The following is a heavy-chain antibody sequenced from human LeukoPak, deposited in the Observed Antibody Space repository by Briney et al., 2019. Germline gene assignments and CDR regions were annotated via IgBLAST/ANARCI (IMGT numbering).Heavy chain of an antibody. CDR3: TRSPYYYYYMDV. V-gene: IGHV3-20*04. Sequence: PGRSLRLSCAASRFTFDEYGMSWVRQTAGKGLEWVSGINWNGRSIGYADSVKCRFTISRDNSKNTLYLQMNSLRAEDTAVYYCTRSPYYYYYMDVLGKGTTVTVSS. CDR2: INWNGRSI. J-gene: IGHJ6*03. CDR1: RFTFDEYG.